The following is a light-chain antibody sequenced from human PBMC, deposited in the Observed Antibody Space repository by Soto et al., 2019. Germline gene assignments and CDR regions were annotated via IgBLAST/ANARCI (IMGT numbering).Light chain of an antibody. CDR2: EVS. CDR1: SSDVGIYNL. Sequence: QSVLTQPASVSGSPGQSITISCTGISSDVGIYNLVSWYQQHPGKAPKLMIYEVSKRPSGVSNRFSVSKSGNTASLTISGLQAEDEADYYCCSYASSNTVVFGGGTKVTVL. V-gene: IGLV2-23*02. CDR3: CSYASSNTVV. J-gene: IGLJ2*01.